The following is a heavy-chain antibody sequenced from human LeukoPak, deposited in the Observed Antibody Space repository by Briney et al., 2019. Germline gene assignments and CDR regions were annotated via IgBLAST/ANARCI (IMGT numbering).Heavy chain of an antibody. Sequence: ASVTVSCTSSGYTFTAYYIHWVRQAPGQGHELMGWMNTASGGTSYAQKFQGRVTMTSDTSISTAYMELSRLRSDDTAVYFCARAGGGYSSGWGAFDIWGQGTMVTVSS. D-gene: IGHD5-18*01. V-gene: IGHV1-2*02. CDR1: GYTFTAYY. CDR2: MNTASGGT. J-gene: IGHJ3*02. CDR3: ARAGGGYSSGWGAFDI.